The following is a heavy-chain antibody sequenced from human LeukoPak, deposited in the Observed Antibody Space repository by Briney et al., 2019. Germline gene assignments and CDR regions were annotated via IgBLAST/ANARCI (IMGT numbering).Heavy chain of an antibody. CDR1: GGSISSGGYY. V-gene: IGHV4-30-2*01. J-gene: IGHJ4*02. CDR3: ARQYSSSSSLTHFDY. Sequence: SQTLSLTCTVSGGSISSGGYYWSWIRQPPGKGLEWIGYIYHSGSTYYSPSLKSRVTISVDRSKNQFSLKLSSVTAADTAVYYCARQYSSSSSLTHFDYWGQGTLVTVSS. D-gene: IGHD6-6*01. CDR2: IYHSGST.